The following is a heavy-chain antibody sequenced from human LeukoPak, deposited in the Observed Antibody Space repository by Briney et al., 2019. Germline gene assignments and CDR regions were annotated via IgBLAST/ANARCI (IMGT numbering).Heavy chain of an antibody. J-gene: IGHJ4*02. Sequence: GGSLRLSCAASGFTFSSYAMSWVRQAPGKGLEWVSAISGSGGGTYYADSVKGRFTISRDNSKNTLYLQMNSLRAEDTALYYCARKLWHRNDCWGQGTLVTVSS. V-gene: IGHV3-23*01. D-gene: IGHD3-16*01. CDR3: ARKLWHRNDC. CDR2: ISGSGGGT. CDR1: GFTFSSYA.